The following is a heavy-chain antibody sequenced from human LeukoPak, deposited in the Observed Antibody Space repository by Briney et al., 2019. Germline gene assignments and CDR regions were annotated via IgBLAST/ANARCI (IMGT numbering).Heavy chain of an antibody. CDR3: SRDRYSSSWFEY. J-gene: IGHJ4*02. CDR2: ISSSSSYI. Sequence: PGVSLRLSCAASGFIFSSYNMNWVRQAPGKALEGVSAISSSSSYIYYAESVKRRFTISRDNAKNTLHLQLNTLSSDHTTVYYCSRDRYSSSWFEYWGQGALGTV. D-gene: IGHD6-13*01. CDR1: GFIFSSYN. V-gene: IGHV3-21*01.